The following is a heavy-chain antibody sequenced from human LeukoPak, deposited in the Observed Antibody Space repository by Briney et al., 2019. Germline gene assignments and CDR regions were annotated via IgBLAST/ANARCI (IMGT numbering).Heavy chain of an antibody. J-gene: IGHJ3*02. D-gene: IGHD3-22*01. V-gene: IGHV3-11*04. CDR2: ISSSGSTI. CDR3: ARETPTHQSAPNTDYYDSSSNDAFDI. Sequence: PGGSLRLSCAASGFTFSDYYMSWIRQAPGKGLGWVSYISSSGSTIYYADSVKGRFTISRDNAKNSLYLQMNSLRAEDTAVYYCARETPTHQSAPNTDYYDSSSNDAFDIWGQGTMVTVSS. CDR1: GFTFSDYY.